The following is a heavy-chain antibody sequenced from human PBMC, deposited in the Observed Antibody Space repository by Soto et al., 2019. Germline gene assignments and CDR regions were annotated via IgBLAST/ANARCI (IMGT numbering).Heavy chain of an antibody. V-gene: IGHV3-53*01. CDR2: IYSGGST. J-gene: IGHJ4*02. D-gene: IGHD3-22*01. Sequence: EVQLVESGGGLIQPGGSLRLSCEASGFTVSSNYMSWVRQAPGKGLEWVSVIYSGGSTYYADSVKGRFTISRDNSKNTLYLQMNSLRAEDTAVYYCAREGKYYDSSGSKDYYFDSWGQGTLVTVSS. CDR1: GFTVSSNY. CDR3: AREGKYYDSSGSKDYYFDS.